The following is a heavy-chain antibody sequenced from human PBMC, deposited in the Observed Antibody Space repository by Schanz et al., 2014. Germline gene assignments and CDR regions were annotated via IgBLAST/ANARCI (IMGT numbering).Heavy chain of an antibody. V-gene: IGHV1-69*02. J-gene: IGHJ3*02. CDR2: IIPILGIA. Sequence: QVQLVQSGAEVKKPGSSVKVSCKASGGTFNSYTINWVRQAPGQGLEWMGRIIPILGIANYAQKFQGRVTITADRSTSTAYMELSSLRSDDTAVYYCARGGGPEDVFDIWGQGTILTVSS. D-gene: IGHD2-15*01. CDR3: ARGGGPEDVFDI. CDR1: GGTFNSYT.